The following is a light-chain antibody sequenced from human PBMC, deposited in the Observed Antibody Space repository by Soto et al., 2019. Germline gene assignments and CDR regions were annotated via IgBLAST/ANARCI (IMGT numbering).Light chain of an antibody. J-gene: IGKJ3*01. CDR1: QSVAYTY. V-gene: IGKV3-20*01. Sequence: EIVLTQSPATLSLSPGERATLSCRASQSVAYTYLAWFQQEPGQAPRLFSYGASNRATGIPDRFSGSGSGTDFTLTISRLEPEDFAVYYCQQYGTSPFTFGPGTKMDN. CDR3: QQYGTSPFT. CDR2: GAS.